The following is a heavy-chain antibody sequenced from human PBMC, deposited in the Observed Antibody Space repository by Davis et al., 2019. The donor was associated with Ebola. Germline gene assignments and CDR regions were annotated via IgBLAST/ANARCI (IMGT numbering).Heavy chain of an antibody. CDR3: ARDLGMGRRVDAFDI. V-gene: IGHV3-74*01. CDR1: EFTFSSYW. J-gene: IGHJ3*02. D-gene: IGHD7-27*01. Sequence: HTGGSLRLSCAASEFTFSSYWMHWVRQAPGKGLVWVSRINSDGSTTGYADSVKGRFTISRDNAKNTLYLQMNSLRAEDTAVYYCARDLGMGRRVDAFDIWGQGTMVTVSS. CDR2: INSDGSTT.